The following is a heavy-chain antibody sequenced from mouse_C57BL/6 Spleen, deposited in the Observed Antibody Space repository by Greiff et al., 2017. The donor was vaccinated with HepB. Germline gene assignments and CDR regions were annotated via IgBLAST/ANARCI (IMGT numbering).Heavy chain of an antibody. D-gene: IGHD1-3*01. CDR3: ARGVGNYAMDY. J-gene: IGHJ4*01. CDR1: GYAFTNYL. CDR2: INPGSGGT. V-gene: IGHV1-54*01. Sequence: VQVVESGAELVRPGTSVKVSCKASGYAFTNYLIVWVKQRPGQGLEWIGVINPGSGGTNYNEKFKGKATLNADKSSSTAYMQLSSLTSEDSAVYFCARGVGNYAMDYWGQGTSVTVSS.